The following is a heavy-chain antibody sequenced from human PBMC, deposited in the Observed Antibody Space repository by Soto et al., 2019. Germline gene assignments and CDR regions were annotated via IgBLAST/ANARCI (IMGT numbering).Heavy chain of an antibody. Sequence: LSCAASGFTISSYGMHWVRQAPGKGLEWVAVISYDGSKKFYADSVKGRFTMSRDKSNNTLYLQMNSLRAEDTAVYYCARFYASGSYPYDYWGQGTLVTVSS. D-gene: IGHD3-10*01. J-gene: IGHJ4*02. CDR3: ARFYASGSYPYDY. CDR1: GFTISSYG. V-gene: IGHV3-30*03. CDR2: ISYDGSKK.